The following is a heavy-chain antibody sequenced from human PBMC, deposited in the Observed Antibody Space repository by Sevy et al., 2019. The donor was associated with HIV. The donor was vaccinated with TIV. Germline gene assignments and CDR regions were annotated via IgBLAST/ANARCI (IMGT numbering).Heavy chain of an antibody. CDR3: ARDLGDSSSYFMYYFDY. J-gene: IGHJ4*02. CDR2: ISSSSSTI. D-gene: IGHD3-22*01. CDR1: GFTFSSYS. Sequence: GGSLRLSCAASGFTFSSYSMNWVRQAPGKGLEWVSYISSSSSTIYYADSVKGRFTISRDNAKNSLYLQMNSLRDEDTAVYYCARDLGDSSSYFMYYFDYWGQGTLVTVSS. V-gene: IGHV3-48*02.